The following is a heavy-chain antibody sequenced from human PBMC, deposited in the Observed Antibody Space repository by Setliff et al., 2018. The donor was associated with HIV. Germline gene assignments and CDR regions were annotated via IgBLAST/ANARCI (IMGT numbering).Heavy chain of an antibody. CDR3: ARYSPRGYTLTGPY. Sequence: TSETLSLTCTVSDSGTYYWSWIRQPPGKGLEWIGTVYYSGSTYYNPSLKSRVTISVDMSKNQFSLKLTSVTAADTAVYYCARYSPRGYTLTGPYWGQGTLVTVSS. V-gene: IGHV4-61*01. CDR1: DSGTYY. D-gene: IGHD6-25*01. J-gene: IGHJ4*02. CDR2: VYYSGST.